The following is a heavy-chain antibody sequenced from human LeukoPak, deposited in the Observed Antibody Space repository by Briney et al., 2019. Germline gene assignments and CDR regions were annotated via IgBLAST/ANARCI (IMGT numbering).Heavy chain of an antibody. CDR2: ISAYNGNT. CDR3: ARDKGRVRAAAGIYYYYYYMDV. V-gene: IGHV1-18*01. CDR1: GYTFTSYG. D-gene: IGHD6-13*01. J-gene: IGHJ6*03. Sequence: ASVKVSCKASGYTFTSYGISWVRQAPGQGLEWMGWISAYNGNTNYAQKFQGRVTITADESTSTAYMELSSLRSEDTAVYYCARDKGRVRAAAGIYYYYYYMDVWGKGTTVTISS.